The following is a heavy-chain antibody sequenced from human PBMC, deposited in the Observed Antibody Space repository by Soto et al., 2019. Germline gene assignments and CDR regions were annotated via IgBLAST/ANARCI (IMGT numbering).Heavy chain of an antibody. D-gene: IGHD6-13*01. J-gene: IGHJ6*02. Sequence: PSETLSLTCTVSGGSISSSSYYWGWIRQHPGKGLEWIGYIYYSGSTYYNPSLKSRVTISVDTSKNQFSLKLSSVTAADTAVYYCARERGSSPLGYYGMDVWGQGTTVTVSS. CDR1: GGSISSSSYY. CDR3: ARERGSSPLGYYGMDV. V-gene: IGHV4-31*03. CDR2: IYYSGST.